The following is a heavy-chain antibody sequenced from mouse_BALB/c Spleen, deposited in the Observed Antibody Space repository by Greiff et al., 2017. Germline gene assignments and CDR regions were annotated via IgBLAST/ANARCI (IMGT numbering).Heavy chain of an antibody. J-gene: IGHJ3*01. CDR1: GFTFSNYW. Sequence: EVKLMESGGGLVQPGGSMKLSCVASGFTFSNYWMNWVRQSPEKGLEWVAEIRLKSNNYATHYAESVKGRFTISRDDSKSSVYLQMNNLRAEDTGIYYCTRPQFITTATIAYWGQGTLVTVSA. D-gene: IGHD1-2*01. CDR2: IRLKSNNYAT. CDR3: TRPQFITTATIAY. V-gene: IGHV6-6*02.